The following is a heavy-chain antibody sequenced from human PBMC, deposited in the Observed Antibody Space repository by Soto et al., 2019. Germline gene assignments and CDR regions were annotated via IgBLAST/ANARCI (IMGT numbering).Heavy chain of an antibody. J-gene: IGHJ4*02. CDR2: IRKSGDNT. CDR1: GFIFTIYP. Sequence: EVQLLESGGGLVQPGGSLRPSCAASGFIFTIYPRSGFPRAPGKGWEWVSDIRKSGDNTYYADSVKGRFTISRDNSKNTLYLQMSSLRVEDTAVYYCAKAGGQYSNTPWFDYWGQGSLVTVSS. CDR3: AKAGGQYSNTPWFDY. V-gene: IGHV3-23*01. D-gene: IGHD1-26*01.